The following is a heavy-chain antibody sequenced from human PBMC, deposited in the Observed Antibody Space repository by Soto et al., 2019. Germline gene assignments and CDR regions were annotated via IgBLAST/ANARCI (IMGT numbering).Heavy chain of an antibody. CDR1: GFIADDYA. CDR2: ISSNSATI. Sequence: EVQLVESGGGLVQPGRSLRLSCVASGFIADDYAMHWVRQAPGKGLEWGSGISSNSATINYADSVKGRFTISRDNAKNPLFLQMNSLRPEDTAFYYCVKDMKWGGMTTIHYFDSWGQGTLVTVSS. CDR3: VKDMKWGGMTTIHYFDS. D-gene: IGHD4-17*01. J-gene: IGHJ4*02. V-gene: IGHV3-9*02.